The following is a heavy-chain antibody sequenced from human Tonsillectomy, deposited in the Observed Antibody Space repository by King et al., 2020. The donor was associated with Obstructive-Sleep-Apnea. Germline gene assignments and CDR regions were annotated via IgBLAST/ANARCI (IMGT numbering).Heavy chain of an antibody. Sequence: QLQESGPGLVKPSETLSLTCTVSGDSISTSYYWGWIRQPPGKGLEWIGSVYYSGNTYYNPSLKSRVTISVDTSMNQFSLKLSSVTAADTAVYYCARGPALGEESEDGGQGTRVTVSS. D-gene: IGHD2-21*01. V-gene: IGHV4-39*07. CDR2: VYYSGNT. CDR3: ARGPALGEESED. CDR1: GDSISTSYY. J-gene: IGHJ4*02.